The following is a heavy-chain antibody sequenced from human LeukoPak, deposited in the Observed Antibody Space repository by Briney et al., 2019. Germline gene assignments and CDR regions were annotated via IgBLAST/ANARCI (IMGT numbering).Heavy chain of an antibody. Sequence: ASVNVSCKASGYTLTSYDINGVRQATEQGLEWMGWMNRNSGNTGYAHKIQGRVTITSNTSISTAYLVLSSLRSEDTAVYYCARGLRSGSYWDYYYYMYVWGKGTTVTVSS. V-gene: IGHV1-8*03. CDR2: MNRNSGNT. CDR3: ARGLRSGSYWDYYYYMYV. CDR1: GYTLTSYD. J-gene: IGHJ6*03. D-gene: IGHD3-10*01.